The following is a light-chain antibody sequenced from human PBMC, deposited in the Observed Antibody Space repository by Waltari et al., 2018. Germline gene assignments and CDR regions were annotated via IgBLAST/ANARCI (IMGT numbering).Light chain of an antibody. CDR1: TSVVGASNY. CDR2: EVS. V-gene: IGLV2-8*01. Sequence: QPALTQPPSASGSPGQSVTIPCSGTTSVVGASNYVSWYQQHPGKAPKLMIYEVSKRPSGVPDRFSGSKSGNTASLTVSGLQAEDEADYYCSSCAGSSNPYVFGTGTKVTVL. J-gene: IGLJ1*01. CDR3: SSCAGSSNPYV.